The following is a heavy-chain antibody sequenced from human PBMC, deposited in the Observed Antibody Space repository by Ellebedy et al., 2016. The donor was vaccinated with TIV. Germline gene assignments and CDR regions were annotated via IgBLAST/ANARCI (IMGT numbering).Heavy chain of an antibody. CDR1: GFSFSDSY. J-gene: IGHJ4*02. V-gene: IGHV3-11*05. CDR3: TRDPRRVPF. CDR2: ISGSSTDT. D-gene: IGHD3-16*01. Sequence: GESLKISCAASGFSFSDSYMTWIRQAPGKGLEWASYISGSSTDTNYADSVRGRFTISRDNAKNSLYLQMDNLRAEDTALYFCTRDPRRVPFWGRGTLVTVSS.